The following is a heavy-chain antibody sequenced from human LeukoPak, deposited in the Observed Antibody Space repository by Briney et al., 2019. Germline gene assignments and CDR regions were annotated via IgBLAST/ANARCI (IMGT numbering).Heavy chain of an antibody. J-gene: IGHJ4*02. V-gene: IGHV3-9*01. CDR2: ISWNSGSI. D-gene: IGHD3-22*01. CDR3: AKDGGYYYDSSGYLDY. Sequence: PGRSLRLSCAASGFTFDDYAMHWVRHAPGKGLEWVSGISWNSGSIGYADSVKGRFTISRDNSKNTLYLQMNSLRAEDTAVYYCAKDGGYYYDSSGYLDYWGQGTLVTVSS. CDR1: GFTFDDYA.